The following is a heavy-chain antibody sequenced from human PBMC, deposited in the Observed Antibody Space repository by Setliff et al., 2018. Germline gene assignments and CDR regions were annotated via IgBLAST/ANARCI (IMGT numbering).Heavy chain of an antibody. CDR1: GGSVSSGDYY. D-gene: IGHD3-22*01. V-gene: IGHV4-30-4*08. J-gene: IGHJ4*02. CDR2: IYSSGST. CDR3: ARESRYYYDNLGTLDY. Sequence: SETLSLTCTVSGGSVSSGDYYWSWIRQPPGKGLEWIGYIYSSGSTYYNPSLKSRVSISVDTSKNQFSLKLSSMTAADTAVYYCARESRYYYDNLGTLDYWGQGTLVTVSS.